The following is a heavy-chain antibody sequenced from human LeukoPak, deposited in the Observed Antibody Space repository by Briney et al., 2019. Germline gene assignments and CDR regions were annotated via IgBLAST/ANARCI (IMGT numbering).Heavy chain of an antibody. D-gene: IGHD3-3*01. CDR3: ADLEGWRGY. J-gene: IGHJ4*02. V-gene: IGHV3-48*02. CDR1: GVIFSSYH. Sequence: GGSLRLSCAASGVIFSSYHMNWVRQAPGKGLEWVSYISSSSSTIHYADSVKGRFTISRDNAKNSLYLQMNSLRDEDTAVYYCADLEGWRGYWGQGTLVTVSS. CDR2: ISSSSSTI.